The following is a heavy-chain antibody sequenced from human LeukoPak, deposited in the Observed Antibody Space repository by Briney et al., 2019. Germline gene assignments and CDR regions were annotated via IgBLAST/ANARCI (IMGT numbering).Heavy chain of an antibody. J-gene: IGHJ1*01. CDR2: IYTSGST. D-gene: IGHD6-13*01. Sequence: SETLSLTCTVSGGSISSYYWSWIRQPAGKGLEWIGRIYTSGSTNYNPSLKSRVTMSVDKSKNQFSLKLSSVIAADTAVYYCARGYHGSSSWYDAEYFQHWGQGTLVTVSS. CDR3: ARGYHGSSSWYDAEYFQH. CDR1: GGSISSYY. V-gene: IGHV4-4*07.